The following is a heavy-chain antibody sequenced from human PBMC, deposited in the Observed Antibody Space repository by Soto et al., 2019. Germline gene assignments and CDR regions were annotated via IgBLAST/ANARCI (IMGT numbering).Heavy chain of an antibody. Sequence: QVLLVQSGPEVKKPGSSVKVSCKASGGTFNNYAINWVRQAPGKGLEWMGGIIPTFGTGNHAQKFQGRATITADESTTTAYMESDSLRSEDTAIYYCASFDGTLVRGGRSSPYEMDVWGQGTTVIVSS. D-gene: IGHD3-10*01. V-gene: IGHV1-69*01. CDR2: IIPTFGTG. CDR3: ASFDGTLVRGGRSSPYEMDV. J-gene: IGHJ6*02. CDR1: GGTFNNYA.